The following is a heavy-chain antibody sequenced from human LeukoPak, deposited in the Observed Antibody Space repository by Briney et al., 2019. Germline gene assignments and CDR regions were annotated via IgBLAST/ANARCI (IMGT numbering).Heavy chain of an antibody. J-gene: IGHJ4*02. V-gene: IGHV3-23*01. CDR3: AREVGSGYYACLDY. D-gene: IGHD3-22*01. CDR2: ISGSGVTS. Sequence: GGSLRLSCAASGFSFSTYGMSWVRQAPGKGLEWVSSISGSGVTSDSADSVKGRFTISRDNSKNTLYLQMNSLRAEDTAVYYCAREVGSGYYACLDYWGQGTLVTVSS. CDR1: GFSFSTYG.